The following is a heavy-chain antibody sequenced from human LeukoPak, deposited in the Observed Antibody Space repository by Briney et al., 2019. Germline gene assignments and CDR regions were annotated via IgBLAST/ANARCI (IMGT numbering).Heavy chain of an antibody. CDR3: ARDSNPGMATTHDAFDI. Sequence: GGSLRLSCAASGFTFSSYGMHWVRQAPGKGLEWVSSISSSSSYIYYADSVKGRFTISRDNAKNSLYLQMNSLRAEDTAVYYCARDSNPGMATTHDAFDIWGQGTMVIVSS. D-gene: IGHD5-24*01. J-gene: IGHJ3*02. CDR2: ISSSSSYI. V-gene: IGHV3-21*01. CDR1: GFTFSSYG.